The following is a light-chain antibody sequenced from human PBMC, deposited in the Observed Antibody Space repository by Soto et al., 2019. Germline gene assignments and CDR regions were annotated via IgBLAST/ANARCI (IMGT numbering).Light chain of an antibody. CDR3: QHYNSYSEA. Sequence: EIVLTQSPGTLSFSPAERTTLXWKASQRVNNSYLAWYQQKPGQAPRLLMYGASSRATGIPDRFSGSGSGTDFTLTISRLEPEDFATYYCQHYNSYSEAFGQGTKVDTK. V-gene: IGKV3-20*01. CDR1: QRVNNSY. J-gene: IGKJ1*01. CDR2: GAS.